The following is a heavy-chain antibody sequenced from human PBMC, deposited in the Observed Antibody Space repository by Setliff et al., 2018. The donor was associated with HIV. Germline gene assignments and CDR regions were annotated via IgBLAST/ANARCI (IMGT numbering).Heavy chain of an antibody. D-gene: IGHD3-9*01. CDR3: AHMNYDLLTGYYTGFDY. CDR2: IFGDDDK. V-gene: IGHV2-5*02. CDR1: GFTVTGGGVG. Sequence: SGPTLVNPTQTVTLTCTFSGFTVTGGGVGVGWIRQPPGKGLEWLALIFGDDDKRYTPSLRRRHSITKDTSKSQLTLTMTNMDPVDTATYYCAHMNYDLLTGYYTGFDYWGQGILVTVS. J-gene: IGHJ4*02.